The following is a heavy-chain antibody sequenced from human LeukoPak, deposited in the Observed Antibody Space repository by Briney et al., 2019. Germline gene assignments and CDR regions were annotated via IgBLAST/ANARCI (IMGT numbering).Heavy chain of an antibody. V-gene: IGHV3-7*01. D-gene: IGHD3-16*01. CDR3: ASAPGLGY. CDR2: IKHDGGEK. Sequence: GGSLRLSCAASGFTFSSYAMGWVRQAPGKGLEWVANIKHDGGEKYYVDSVKGRFTISRDNAKNSLYLQMNSLRAEDTAIYYCASAPGLGYWGQGTLVTVSS. CDR1: GFTFSSYA. J-gene: IGHJ4*02.